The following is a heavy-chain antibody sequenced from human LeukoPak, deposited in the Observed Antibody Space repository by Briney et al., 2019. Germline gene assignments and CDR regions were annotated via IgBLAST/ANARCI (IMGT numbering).Heavy chain of an antibody. CDR1: GLTFSSYG. CDR3: AKDPSFRPGYFDY. V-gene: IGHV3-30*02. Sequence: PGGSLRLSCAASGLTFSSYGMHWVRQAPGKGLEGVAFIRYDGSNKHYADSVKGRFTISRDNSKQTLYLQMNSLGAEDTAVYYCAKDPSFRPGYFDYWGQGTLVTVSS. J-gene: IGHJ4*02. CDR2: IRYDGSNK.